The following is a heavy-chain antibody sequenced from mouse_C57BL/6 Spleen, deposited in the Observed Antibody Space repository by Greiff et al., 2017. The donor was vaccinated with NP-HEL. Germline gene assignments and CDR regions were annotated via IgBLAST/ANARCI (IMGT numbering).Heavy chain of an antibody. CDR2: ISNGGGST. CDR3: AREGIYYDYDDYAMDY. CDR1: GFTFSDYY. Sequence: EVHLVESGGGLVQPGGSLKLSCAASGFTFSDYYMYWVRQTPEKRLEWVAYISNGGGSTYYPDTVKGRFTISRDNAKNTLYLQMSRLKSEDTAMYYCAREGIYYDYDDYAMDYWGQGTSVTVSS. D-gene: IGHD2-4*01. V-gene: IGHV5-12*01. J-gene: IGHJ4*01.